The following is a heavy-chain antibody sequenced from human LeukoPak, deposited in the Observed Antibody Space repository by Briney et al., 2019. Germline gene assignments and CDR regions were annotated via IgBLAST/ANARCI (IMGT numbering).Heavy chain of an antibody. D-gene: IGHD1-26*01. CDR1: GFTFSNYG. V-gene: IGHV3-30*02. CDR2: IRYDGSDK. Sequence: PGGSLRLSCAASGFTFSNYGMDWVRQAPGKGLEWVAFIRYDGSDKYYADSVKGRFAISRDNSKNTLYLQMNSLRVEDTAIYYCARDRYWAFDYWGQGTLVTVSS. CDR3: ARDRYWAFDY. J-gene: IGHJ4*02.